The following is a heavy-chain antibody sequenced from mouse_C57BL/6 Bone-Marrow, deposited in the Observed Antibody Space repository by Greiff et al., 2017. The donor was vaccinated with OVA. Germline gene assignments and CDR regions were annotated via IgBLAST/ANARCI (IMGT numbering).Heavy chain of an antibody. CDR2: INPNYGNN. Sequence: EVQLVESGPELVKPGASVKISCKASGYSFTDYYMNWVKQSNGKSLEWIGVINPNYGNNSYNQKFKGKATLTVDQYSSIAYMQLNSLTSEDSAVYYCASHYYGSSYGYFDVWGTGTTVTVSS. D-gene: IGHD1-1*01. J-gene: IGHJ1*03. CDR1: GYSFTDYY. CDR3: ASHYYGSSYGYFDV. V-gene: IGHV1-39*01.